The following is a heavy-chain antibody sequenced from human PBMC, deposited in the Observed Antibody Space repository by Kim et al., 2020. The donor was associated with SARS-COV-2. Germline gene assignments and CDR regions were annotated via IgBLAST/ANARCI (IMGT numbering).Heavy chain of an antibody. D-gene: IGHD3-9*01. Sequence: SVKVSCKASGGTFSSYAISWVRQAPGQGLEWMGMIIPILGVANYAQKFQGRVTITADKSTSTAYMELSSLRSEDTAVYYCARDYLYYDILTGTNYYYYYGMDVWGQGTTVTVSS. CDR1: GGTFSSYA. J-gene: IGHJ6*02. V-gene: IGHV1-69*04. CDR2: IIPILGVA. CDR3: ARDYLYYDILTGTNYYYYYGMDV.